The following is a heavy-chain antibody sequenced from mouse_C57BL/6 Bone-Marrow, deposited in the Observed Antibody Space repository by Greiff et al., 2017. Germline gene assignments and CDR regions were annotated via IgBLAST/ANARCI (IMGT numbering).Heavy chain of an antibody. CDR3: ASGGLPLYWYCEV. J-gene: IGHJ1*03. Sequence: VQLKESGAELVKPGASVKLSCTASGFNIKDYYMHWVKQRTEQGLEWIGRIDPEDGETKYAPKFQGKATITADTSSNTAYLQLSSLTSEDTAVYYCASGGLPLYWYCEVWGTGTTVTVSS. CDR1: GFNIKDYY. V-gene: IGHV14-2*01. D-gene: IGHD2-4*01. CDR2: IDPEDGET.